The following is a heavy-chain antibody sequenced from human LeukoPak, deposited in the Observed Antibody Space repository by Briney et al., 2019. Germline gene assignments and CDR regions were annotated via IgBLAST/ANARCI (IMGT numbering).Heavy chain of an antibody. V-gene: IGHV4-59*08. D-gene: IGHD3-22*01. Sequence: SETLSLTCTVSGGSISSYYWSWIRQPPGKGLEWIGYIYYSGSTNYNPSLKSRVTISVDTSKNQFSLKLSSVTAADTAVYYSARHYYDSSGYWPYYYYMDVWGKGTTVTVSS. CDR3: ARHYYDSSGYWPYYYYMDV. J-gene: IGHJ6*03. CDR2: IYYSGST. CDR1: GGSISSYY.